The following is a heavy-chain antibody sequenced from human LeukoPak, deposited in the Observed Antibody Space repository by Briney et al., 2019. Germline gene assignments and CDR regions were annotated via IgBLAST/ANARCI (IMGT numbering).Heavy chain of an antibody. V-gene: IGHV1-69*01. J-gene: IGHJ4*02. D-gene: IGHD5-18*01. CDR2: IIPIFGTA. CDR3: ARSGYSYGYLYRLPFDY. CDR1: GGTFSSYA. Sequence: ASVKVSCKASGGTFSSYAISWVRQAPGQGLEWMGGIIPIFGTANYARKFQGRVTITADESTSTAYMELSSLRSEDTAVYYCARSGYSYGYLYRLPFDYWGQGTLVTVSS.